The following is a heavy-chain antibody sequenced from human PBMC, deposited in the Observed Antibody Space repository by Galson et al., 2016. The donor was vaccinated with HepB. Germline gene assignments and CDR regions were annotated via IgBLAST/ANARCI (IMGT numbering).Heavy chain of an antibody. V-gene: IGHV3-74*01. D-gene: IGHD1-1*01. CDR2: INGDGSST. Sequence: SLRLSCATSGFTFSSYNMNWVRQVPGKGLVWVSRINGDGSSTTYADSVKGRFTISRDNAKNTLYLQMNSLRAGDTAVYYCAVGNDPLDYWGQGTLVTVSS. CDR1: GFTFSSYN. CDR3: AVGNDPLDY. J-gene: IGHJ4*02.